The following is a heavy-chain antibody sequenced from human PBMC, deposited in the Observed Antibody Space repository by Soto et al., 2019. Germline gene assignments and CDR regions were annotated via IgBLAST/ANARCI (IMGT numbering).Heavy chain of an antibody. V-gene: IGHV3-7*01. CDR1: GFTFSNYW. Sequence: GGSLRLSCAASGFTFSNYWMAWVRQAPGKGLEWVANINPDGSGTNYVDSVKGRFTVSRDNAKNSLYLQMHSLNAEDTALYYCTDKSQYWGQGTLVTVSS. J-gene: IGHJ4*02. CDR3: TDKSQY. CDR2: INPDGSGT.